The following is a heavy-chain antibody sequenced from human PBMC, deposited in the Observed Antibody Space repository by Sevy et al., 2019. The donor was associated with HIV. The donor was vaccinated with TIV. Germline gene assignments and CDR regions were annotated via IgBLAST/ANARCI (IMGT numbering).Heavy chain of an antibody. CDR3: ARDPDDFWSGYYYHYHGMDV. CDR2: ISSSSSTI. Sequence: GGSLRLSCAASGFTFSSYSMNWVRQAPGKGLEWVSYISSSSSTIYYADSVKGRFTISRDNAKNSLYLQMNSLRAEDTAVYYCARDPDDFWSGYYYHYHGMDVWGQGTTVTVSS. CDR1: GFTFSSYS. V-gene: IGHV3-48*01. D-gene: IGHD3-3*01. J-gene: IGHJ6*02.